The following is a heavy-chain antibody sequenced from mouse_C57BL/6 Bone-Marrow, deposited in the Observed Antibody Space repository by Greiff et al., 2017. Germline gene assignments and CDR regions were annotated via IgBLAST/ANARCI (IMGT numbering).Heavy chain of an antibody. CDR3: TTGDFDV. CDR2: IDPENGDT. J-gene: IGHJ1*03. CDR1: GFNIKDDY. Sequence: VQLKQSGAELVRPGASVKLSCTASGFNIKDDYMHWVKQRPEQGLEWIGWIDPENGDTEYASKFQGKATITADTSSNTAYLQLSSLTSADTAVYYCTTGDFDVWGTGTTVTVSS. V-gene: IGHV14-4*01.